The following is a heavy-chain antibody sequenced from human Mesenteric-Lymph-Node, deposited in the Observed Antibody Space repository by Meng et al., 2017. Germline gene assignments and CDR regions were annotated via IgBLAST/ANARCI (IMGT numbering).Heavy chain of an antibody. V-gene: IGHV4-38-2*01. D-gene: IGHD6-19*01. J-gene: IGHJ4*02. CDR1: GYSISSGYY. CDR2: IYHSGST. CDR3: ARLFQVGGWRTDY. Sequence: SETLSLTCAVSGYSISSGYYWGWIRQPPGKGLEWIGSIYHSGSTYYNPSLKSRVTISVDTSKNQFSLKLSSVTAADTAVYYCARLFQVGGWRTDYWGQGTLVTVSS.